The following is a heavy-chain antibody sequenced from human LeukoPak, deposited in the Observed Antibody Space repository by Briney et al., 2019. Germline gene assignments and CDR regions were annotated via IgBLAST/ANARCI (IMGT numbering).Heavy chain of an antibody. J-gene: IGHJ5*02. CDR2: ISGSGGST. V-gene: IGHV3-23*01. Sequence: PGGSLRLSCAASGFTFSSYGMSWVRQAPGKGLEWVSAISGSGGSTNYADSVKGRFTISRDNSKNTLYLQMNSLRAEDTAVYYCAKGRIRGYWFDPWGQGTLVTVSS. CDR1: GFTFSSYG. CDR3: AKGRIRGYWFDP. D-gene: IGHD2-15*01.